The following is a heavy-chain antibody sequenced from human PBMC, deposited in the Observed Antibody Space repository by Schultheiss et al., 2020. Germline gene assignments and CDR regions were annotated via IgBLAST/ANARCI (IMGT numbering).Heavy chain of an antibody. D-gene: IGHD2-2*01. CDR3: ARDIVVVPAAMTNDAFDI. CDR1: GGSFSGYY. V-gene: IGHV4-34*01. Sequence: SETLSLTCAVYGGSFSGYYWSWIRQPPGKGLEWIGEINHSGSTYYNPSLKSRVTISVDTSKNQFSLKLSSVTAADTAVYYCARDIVVVPAAMTNDAFDIWGQGTMVTVSS. J-gene: IGHJ3*02. CDR2: INHSGST.